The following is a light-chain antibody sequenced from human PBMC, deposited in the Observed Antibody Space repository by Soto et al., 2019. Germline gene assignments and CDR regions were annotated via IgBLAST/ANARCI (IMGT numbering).Light chain of an antibody. CDR2: GAP. V-gene: IGKV3-20*01. Sequence: EMVLTQSPGTLSLSPGERATLSCRASQTITTNYLAWNHQKPGQAPRLPIYGAPSRATGIPDRFSGSGSGTDFTLTISRLEPEDFAVYFCQQFGSSTGFTFGPGTKVDIK. J-gene: IGKJ3*01. CDR3: QQFGSSTGFT. CDR1: QTITTNY.